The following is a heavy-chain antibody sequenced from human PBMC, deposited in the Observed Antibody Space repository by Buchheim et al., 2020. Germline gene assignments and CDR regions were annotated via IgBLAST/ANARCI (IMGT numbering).Heavy chain of an antibody. CDR3: ARSGKYYYYYYMDV. J-gene: IGHJ6*03. Sequence: EVQLVESGGGLVQPGGSLRLSCAASGFTFSSYEMNWVRQAPGKGLEWVSYISSSGSTIYYADSVKGRFPISRDNAKNSLYLQMNSLRAEDTAVYYCARSGKYYYYYYMDVWGKGTT. CDR1: GFTFSSYE. V-gene: IGHV3-48*03. CDR2: ISSSGSTI. D-gene: IGHD1-14*01.